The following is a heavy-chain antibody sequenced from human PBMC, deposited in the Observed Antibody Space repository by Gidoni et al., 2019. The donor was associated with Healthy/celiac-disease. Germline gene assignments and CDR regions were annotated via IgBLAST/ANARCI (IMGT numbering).Heavy chain of an antibody. J-gene: IGHJ3*02. CDR2: ISGSGGST. Sequence: EVQLLASGGGLVPPGGSLRHSCAASGFTFISYAMSWVRQAPGKGLEWVSAISGSGGSTYYADSVKGRFTISRDNSKNTLYLQMNSLRAEDTAVYYCAKVEGELLRRDAFDIWGQGTMVTVSS. V-gene: IGHV3-23*01. CDR3: AKVEGELLRRDAFDI. CDR1: GFTFISYA. D-gene: IGHD1-26*01.